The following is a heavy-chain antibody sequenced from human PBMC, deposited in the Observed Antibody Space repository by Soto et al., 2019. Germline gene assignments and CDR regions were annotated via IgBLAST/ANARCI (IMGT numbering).Heavy chain of an antibody. CDR2: NSGSGAHT. J-gene: IGHJ6*02. CDR3: AKDKSASAVVDGFMDV. D-gene: IGHD5-18*01. Sequence: EVQLLESGGGLVQPGGSLRLSCAASGFPFSSYAMYWVRQVPGKGLEWVSSNSGSGAHTYYADSKEGRFTISRDNSQNTLYLQINSLRAEDTAVYHCAKDKSASAVVDGFMDVWGQGTTVTVS. V-gene: IGHV3-23*01. CDR1: GFPFSSYA.